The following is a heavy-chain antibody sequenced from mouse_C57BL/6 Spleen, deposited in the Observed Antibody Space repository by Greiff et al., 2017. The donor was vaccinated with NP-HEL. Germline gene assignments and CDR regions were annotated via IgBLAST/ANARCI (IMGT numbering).Heavy chain of an antibody. Sequence: EVKVVESEGGLVQPGSSMKLSCTASGFTFSDYYMAWVRQVPEKGLEWVANINYDGSSTYYLDSLKSRFIISRDNAKNILYLQMSSLKSEDTATYYCARGNYGSSYGRSYAMDYWGQGTSVTVSS. J-gene: IGHJ4*01. CDR2: INYDGSST. D-gene: IGHD1-1*01. CDR1: GFTFSDYY. CDR3: ARGNYGSSYGRSYAMDY. V-gene: IGHV5-16*01.